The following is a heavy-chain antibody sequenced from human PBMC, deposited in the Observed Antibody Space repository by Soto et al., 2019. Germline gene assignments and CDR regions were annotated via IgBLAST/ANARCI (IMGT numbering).Heavy chain of an antibody. Sequence: SETLSLTYTVSGGSISSYYWSWIRQPPGKGLEWIGYIYYSGSTNYNPSLKSRVTISVDTSKNQFSLKLSSVTAADTAVYYCARQVYYYDSSGYYPDAFDIWGQGTMVTVSS. V-gene: IGHV4-59*08. CDR1: GGSISSYY. D-gene: IGHD3-22*01. CDR3: ARQVYYYDSSGYYPDAFDI. CDR2: IYYSGST. J-gene: IGHJ3*02.